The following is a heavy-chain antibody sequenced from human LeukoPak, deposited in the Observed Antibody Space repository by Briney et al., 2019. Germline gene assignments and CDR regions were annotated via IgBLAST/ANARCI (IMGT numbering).Heavy chain of an antibody. Sequence: SAKVSCKASGFTFTTSAVQWVRQARGQPLEWIGWIVVGGGNTNYAQKFQERVTITRDMSTSTAYMELSSLRSEDTAVYYCAAGYYYDSSGYYYVPAYVDYWGQGTLVTVSS. J-gene: IGHJ4*02. D-gene: IGHD3-22*01. CDR1: GFTFTTSA. CDR3: AAGYYYDSSGYYYVPAYVDY. CDR2: IVVGGGNT. V-gene: IGHV1-58*01.